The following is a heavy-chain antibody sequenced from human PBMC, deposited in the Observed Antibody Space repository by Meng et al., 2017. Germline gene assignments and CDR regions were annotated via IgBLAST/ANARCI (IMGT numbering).Heavy chain of an antibody. CDR1: GFTFDDYA. CDR3: AKDYSSSWFRGFDY. V-gene: IGHV3-43D*03. CDR2: ISWDGGST. Sequence: LVVSAGVVVQPGGSRGLSCAASGFTFDDYAMHWVRQAPGKGLEWVSLISWDGGSTYYADSVKGRFTISRDNSKNPLYLQMNSLGAEDTALYYCAKDYSSSWFRGFDYWGHETLVTVSS. J-gene: IGHJ4*01. D-gene: IGHD6-13*01.